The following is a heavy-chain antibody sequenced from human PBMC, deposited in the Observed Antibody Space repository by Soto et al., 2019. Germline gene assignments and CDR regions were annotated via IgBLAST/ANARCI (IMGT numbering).Heavy chain of an antibody. J-gene: IGHJ4*02. CDR1: GYTFSSQW. Sequence: GSLRLSCAGSGYTFSSQWMYWIRQVPGKGLVWVSRISGDGSSTRYADFVKGRFTISRGNAENTLYLQMNSLRAEDTAVYYCVRGAPFDFWGQGTLVTVSS. CDR3: VRGAPFDF. V-gene: IGHV3-74*01. CDR2: ISGDGSST.